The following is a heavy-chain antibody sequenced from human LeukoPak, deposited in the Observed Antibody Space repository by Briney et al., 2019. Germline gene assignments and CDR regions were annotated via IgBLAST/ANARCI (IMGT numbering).Heavy chain of an antibody. CDR1: GYTFTGYY. D-gene: IGHD2-15*01. J-gene: IGHJ5*02. Sequence: GASVKVSCKASGYTFTGYYMHWVRQAPGQGLEWMGWISAYNGNTNYAQKFQGRVTMTTDTSTSTAYMELRSLRSDDTAVYYCARDIRVVAVVAATPYWFDPWGQGTLVTVSS. CDR3: ARDIRVVAVVAATPYWFDP. CDR2: ISAYNGNT. V-gene: IGHV1-18*04.